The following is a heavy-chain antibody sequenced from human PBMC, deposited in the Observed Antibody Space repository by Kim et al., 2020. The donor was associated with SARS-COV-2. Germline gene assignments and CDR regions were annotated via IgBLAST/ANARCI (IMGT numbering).Heavy chain of an antibody. CDR1: GGSISSGGYY. CDR2: IYYSGST. D-gene: IGHD6-19*01. Sequence: SETLSLTCTVSGGSISSGGYYWSWIRQHPGKGLEWIGYIYYSGSTYYNPSLKSRVTISVDTSKNQFSLKLSSVTAADTAVYYCARAIVAGTVNWFDPWGQGTLVTVSS. CDR3: ARAIVAGTVNWFDP. V-gene: IGHV4-31*03. J-gene: IGHJ5*02.